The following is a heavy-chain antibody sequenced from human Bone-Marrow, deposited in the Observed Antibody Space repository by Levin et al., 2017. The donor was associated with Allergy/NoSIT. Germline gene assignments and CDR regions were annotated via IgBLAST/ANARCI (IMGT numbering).Heavy chain of an antibody. D-gene: IGHD6-13*01. J-gene: IGHJ5*02. CDR3: ARDWWGIAAAGHNWFDP. CDR1: GFTFSDYW. Sequence: GGSLRLSCAASGFTFSDYWMSWVRQAPGKGLEWVANIQQDGSEKYFVDSVEGRFTISRDNAKNSLYLQMNSLRAEDTAIYYCARDWWGIAAAGHNWFDPWGQGTLVTVSS. CDR2: IQQDGSEK. V-gene: IGHV3-7*01.